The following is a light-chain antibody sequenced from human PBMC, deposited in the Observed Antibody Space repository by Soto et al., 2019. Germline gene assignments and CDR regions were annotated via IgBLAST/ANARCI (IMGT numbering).Light chain of an antibody. CDR1: QSFSSRY. CDR3: QQYNNWPWT. Sequence: EIVMTQSPATLSVSPGERATLSCRASQSFSSRYLAWYQQKPGQAPRLLIHGTFTRATGIPARFSGSGSGTESTLTISTLQSEDFAVYYCQQYNNWPWTFGQGTKVDIK. J-gene: IGKJ1*01. V-gene: IGKV3-15*01. CDR2: GTF.